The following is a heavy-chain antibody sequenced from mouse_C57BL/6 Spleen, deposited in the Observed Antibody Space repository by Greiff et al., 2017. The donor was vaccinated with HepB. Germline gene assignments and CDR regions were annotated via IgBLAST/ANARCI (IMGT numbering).Heavy chain of an antibody. CDR2: IDPETGGT. CDR3: TRGDYGSSNYYAMDY. D-gene: IGHD1-1*01. Sequence: VKVVESGAELVRPGASVTLSCKASGYTFTDYEMHWVKQTPVHGLEWIGAIDPETGGTAYNQKFKGKAILTADKSSSTAYMELRSLTSEDSAVYYCTRGDYGSSNYYAMDYWGQGTSVTVSS. V-gene: IGHV1-15*01. CDR1: GYTFTDYE. J-gene: IGHJ4*01.